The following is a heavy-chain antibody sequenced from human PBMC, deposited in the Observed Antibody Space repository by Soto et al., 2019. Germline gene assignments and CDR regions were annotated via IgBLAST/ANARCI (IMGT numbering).Heavy chain of an antibody. D-gene: IGHD6-13*01. CDR3: ARDRDNSNWPNFDF. Sequence: GASVKVSCTASGGTFSSYTSSWVRQAPGQGLEWMGRVIPIFDITSYTQRFQGRVTITADKSTTTVYMELSSLRSEDTAVYYCARDRDNSNWPNFDFWGQGTLVTVSS. V-gene: IGHV1-69*02. J-gene: IGHJ4*02. CDR2: VIPIFDIT. CDR1: GGTFSSYT.